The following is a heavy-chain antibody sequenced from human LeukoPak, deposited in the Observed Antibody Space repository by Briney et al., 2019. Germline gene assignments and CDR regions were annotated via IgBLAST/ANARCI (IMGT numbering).Heavy chain of an antibody. Sequence: ASVKVSCKASGYTFTGYYMHWVRQAPGQGLEWMGGIIPIFGTANYAQKFQGRVTITADKSTSTAYMELSSLRSEDTAVYYCARVYRDYGDYNYYYYYMDVWGKGTTVTVSS. V-gene: IGHV1-69*06. D-gene: IGHD4-17*01. CDR1: GYTFTGYY. CDR3: ARVYRDYGDYNYYYYYMDV. CDR2: IIPIFGTA. J-gene: IGHJ6*03.